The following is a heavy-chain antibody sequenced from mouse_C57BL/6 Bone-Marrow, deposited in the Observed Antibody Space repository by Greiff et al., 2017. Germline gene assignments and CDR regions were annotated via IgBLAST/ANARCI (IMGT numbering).Heavy chain of an antibody. CDR3: ARFLRCYWYFDV. Sequence: VQLQQPGAELVKPGASVKLSCKASGYTFTSYWMHWVKQRPGQGLEWIGMIHPNSGSTNYNEKFKSKATLTVDKSSSTAYMQLSSLTSEDSAVYYCARFLRCYWYFDVWGTGTTVTVSS. CDR2: IHPNSGST. D-gene: IGHD2-1*01. V-gene: IGHV1-64*01. CDR1: GYTFTSYW. J-gene: IGHJ1*03.